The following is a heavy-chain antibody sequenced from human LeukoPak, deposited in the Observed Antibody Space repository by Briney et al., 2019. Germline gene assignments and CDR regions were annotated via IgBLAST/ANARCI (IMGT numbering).Heavy chain of an antibody. V-gene: IGHV4-59*01. Sequence: FETLSLTCTVSGGSISSYYWSWIRQPPGKGLEWIGYIYYSGSTNYNPSVKSRVAMSVDTSKKQFSLKLSSLTAADTAVYYCARGGTAVIAPYAFDIWGHGTMVTVSS. D-gene: IGHD4-23*01. CDR3: ARGGTAVIAPYAFDI. J-gene: IGHJ3*02. CDR2: IYYSGST. CDR1: GGSISSYY.